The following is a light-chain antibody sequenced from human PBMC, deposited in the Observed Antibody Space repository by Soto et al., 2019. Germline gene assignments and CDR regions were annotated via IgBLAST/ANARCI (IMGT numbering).Light chain of an antibody. Sequence: DIQMTQSPSTLSASVGDTVTITFRASQSIDTWLAWHQQKPGRAPKLLISKASILESGVPSRFSGSGSGTDFTLTISGLQPDDFAIYYCQQYNSYRAFGQGTKADIK. CDR1: QSIDTW. CDR3: QQYNSYRA. J-gene: IGKJ1*01. V-gene: IGKV1-5*03. CDR2: KAS.